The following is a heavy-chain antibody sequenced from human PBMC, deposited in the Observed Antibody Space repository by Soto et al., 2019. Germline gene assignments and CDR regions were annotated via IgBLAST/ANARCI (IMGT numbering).Heavy chain of an antibody. CDR3: ARGVVAGTYYYGMDV. CDR1: GYTFTGYY. D-gene: IGHD6-19*01. Sequence: QVQLVQSGAEVKKPGASVKVSCKASGYTFTGYYMHWVRQAPGQGLEWMGWINPNSGGTNYAQKFQGWVTMTRDTSLRPGYRGRGRLRSDDTAVYYCARGVVAGTYYYGMDVWGQGTTVTVSS. CDR2: INPNSGGT. V-gene: IGHV1-2*04. J-gene: IGHJ6*02.